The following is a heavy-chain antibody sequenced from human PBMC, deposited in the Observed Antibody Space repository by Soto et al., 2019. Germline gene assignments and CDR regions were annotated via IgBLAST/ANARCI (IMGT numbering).Heavy chain of an antibody. CDR1: GFTVSSNY. Sequence: GGSLRLSCAASGFTVSSNYMSWVRQAPGKGLEWVSVIYSGGSTYYADSVKGRFTISRHNSKNTLYLQMNSLRAEDTAVYYCARDIKDMQGGQWFDPWGQGTLVTVSS. CDR2: IYSGGST. V-gene: IGHV3-53*04. CDR3: ARDIKDMQGGQWFDP. D-gene: IGHD1-20*01. J-gene: IGHJ5*02.